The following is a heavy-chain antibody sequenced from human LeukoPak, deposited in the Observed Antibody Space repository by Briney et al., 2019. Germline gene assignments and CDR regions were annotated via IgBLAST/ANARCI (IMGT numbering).Heavy chain of an antibody. CDR1: GGSISSGSYY. Sequence: SETLSLTCTVSGGSISSGSYYWSWIRQPAGKGLEWIRRIYTSGSTNHNPSLKSRVSISVDTSKNQFSLKLSSVTAADTAVYYCARGPGITIFGVARGDWFDPWGQGTLVTVSS. J-gene: IGHJ5*02. V-gene: IGHV4-61*02. D-gene: IGHD3-3*01. CDR3: ARGPGITIFGVARGDWFDP. CDR2: IYTSGST.